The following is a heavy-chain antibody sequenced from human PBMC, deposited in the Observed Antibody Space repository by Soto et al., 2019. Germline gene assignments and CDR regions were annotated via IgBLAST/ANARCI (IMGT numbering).Heavy chain of an antibody. V-gene: IGHV1-18*01. CDR1: GYTFTSYG. Sequence: ASVKVSCKASGYTFTSYGIIWVRQAPGQGLEWMGWISAYNGNTNYAQKLQGRVTMTTDTSTSTAYMELRSLRSDDTAVYYCAREEWLRNTSPFDYWGQGTLVTVSS. D-gene: IGHD5-12*01. CDR3: AREEWLRNTSPFDY. CDR2: ISAYNGNT. J-gene: IGHJ4*02.